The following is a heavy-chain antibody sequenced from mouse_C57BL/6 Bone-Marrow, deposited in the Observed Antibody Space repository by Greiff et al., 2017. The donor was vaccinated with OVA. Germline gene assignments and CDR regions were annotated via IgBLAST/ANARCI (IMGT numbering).Heavy chain of an antibody. Sequence: QVQLQQSGAELARPGASVKLSCKASGYTFTSYGISWVKQRTGQGLEWIGEIYPRSGNTYYNEKFKGKATLTADKSSSTAYMELRSLTSEDSAVYFGARGGYYYGSSYAMDYWGQGAAVTVSS. J-gene: IGHJ4*01. V-gene: IGHV1-81*01. CDR3: ARGGYYYGSSYAMDY. CDR1: GYTFTSYG. D-gene: IGHD1-1*01. CDR2: IYPRSGNT.